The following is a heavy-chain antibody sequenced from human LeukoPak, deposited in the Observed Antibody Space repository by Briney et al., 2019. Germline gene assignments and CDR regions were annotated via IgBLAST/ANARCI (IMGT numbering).Heavy chain of an antibody. D-gene: IGHD1-26*01. V-gene: IGHV4-34*01. CDR1: GGSFSGYY. J-gene: IGHJ4*02. CDR2: INHSGST. CDR3: ARLSRGDY. Sequence: SETLSLTCAVYGGSFSGYYWSWIRQPPGKGLEWIGEINHSGSTNYNPSLKSRVTISVDTSKNQFSLKLSSVTAADTAVHYCARLSRGDYWGQGTLVTVSS.